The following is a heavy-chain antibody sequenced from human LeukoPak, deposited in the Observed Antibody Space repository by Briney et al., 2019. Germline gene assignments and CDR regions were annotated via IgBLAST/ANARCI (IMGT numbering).Heavy chain of an antibody. CDR3: ARDGRIGDYFDY. J-gene: IGHJ4*02. CDR1: GFTFSSYA. V-gene: IGHV3-48*03. Sequence: GGSLRLSCAASGFTFSSYAMSWVRQAPGKGLEWVSYISSSDSTIYYADSVKGRFTISRDNAKNSLYLQMNSLRAEDTAVYYCARDGRIGDYFDYWGQGTLVTVSS. CDR2: ISSSDSTI. D-gene: IGHD3-16*01.